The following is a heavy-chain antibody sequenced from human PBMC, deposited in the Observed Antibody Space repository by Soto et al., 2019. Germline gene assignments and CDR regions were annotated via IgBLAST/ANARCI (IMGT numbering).Heavy chain of an antibody. D-gene: IGHD2-2*01. CDR1: GYTFSTYG. Sequence: VKVSCKSSGYTFSTYGITWVRQAPGQGLEWMGWINPLKGDTNSAARFQDRLTMTTDTSTRTAYMELRSLTSDDTAVYDCARGNGPAAPLTACDLCCKGTAVTV. CDR3: ARGNGPAAPLTACDL. J-gene: IGHJ6*03. V-gene: IGHV1-18*01. CDR2: INPLKGDT.